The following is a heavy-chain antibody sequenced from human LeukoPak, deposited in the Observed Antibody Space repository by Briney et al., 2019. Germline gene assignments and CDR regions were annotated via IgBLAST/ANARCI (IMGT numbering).Heavy chain of an antibody. J-gene: IGHJ4*02. CDR1: GITLSNYG. CDR2: IIGSGGGT. CDR3: AKRGVVIRVILVGFHKEAYYFDS. Sequence: GGSLRLSCAVSGITLSNYGMSWVRPAPGKGLEWVAGIIGSGGGTNYADSVKGRFTISRDSPKNTLYLQMNSLRAEETAVYFCAKRGVVIRVILVGFHKEAYYFDSWGQGALVTVSS. D-gene: IGHD3-22*01. V-gene: IGHV3-23*01.